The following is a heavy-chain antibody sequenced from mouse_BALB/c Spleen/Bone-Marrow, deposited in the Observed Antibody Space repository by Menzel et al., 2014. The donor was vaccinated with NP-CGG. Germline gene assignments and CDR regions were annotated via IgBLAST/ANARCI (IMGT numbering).Heavy chain of an antibody. CDR3: ATGFAY. CDR1: GFNIKDTY. CDR2: IDPAYGNT. J-gene: IGHJ3*01. V-gene: IGHV14-3*02. Sequence: EVKLVESGAELVKPGASVKLSCTASGFNIKDTYMHWVKQRPEQGLEWIGRIDPAYGNTKYDPKFQGKATITADTSSNTAYLQLSSLTSEDTAVYYCATGFAYWGQGTLVTVSA.